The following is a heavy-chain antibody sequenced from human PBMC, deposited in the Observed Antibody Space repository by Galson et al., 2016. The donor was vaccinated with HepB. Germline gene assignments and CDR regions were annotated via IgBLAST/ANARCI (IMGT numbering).Heavy chain of an antibody. CDR1: GDSVSSNSAT. CDR3: ARVRSGYSGYANPYYYGMDV. CDR2: TYYRSKWYN. Sequence: ISGDSVSSNSATWNWIRQSPSRRLEWLGRTYYRSKWYNAYALSVKSRITINPDTSKNQFSPQPNSVTPEDTAVYYCARVRSGYSGYANPYYYGMDVWGQGTTVTVSS. V-gene: IGHV6-1*01. D-gene: IGHD5-12*01. J-gene: IGHJ6*02.